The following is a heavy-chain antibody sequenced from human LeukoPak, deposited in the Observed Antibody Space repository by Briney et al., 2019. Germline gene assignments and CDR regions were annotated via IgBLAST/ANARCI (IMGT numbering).Heavy chain of an antibody. CDR2: INPNSGGT. V-gene: IGHV1-2*02. CDR3: ARGSSGIYYPFAY. CDR1: GYTFTGYY. J-gene: IGHJ4*02. Sequence: ASVKVSCKASGYTFTGYYMHGVRQAPGQGLEWMGWINPNSGGTNYAQKSRGRVTMTRDTSISTAYMELSRLRSDDTALYYCARGSSGIYYPFAYWGQPTLGTVS. D-gene: IGHD3-10*01.